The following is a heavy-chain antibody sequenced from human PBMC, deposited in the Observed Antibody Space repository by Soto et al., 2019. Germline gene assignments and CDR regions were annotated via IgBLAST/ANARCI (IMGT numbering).Heavy chain of an antibody. CDR1: GFTFSSYA. J-gene: IGHJ4*02. CDR2: ISYDGSNK. Sequence: QVQLVESGGGVVQPGRSLRLSCAASGFTFSSYAMHWVCQAPGKGLEWVAVISYDGSNKYYADSVKGRFTISRDNSKNTLYLQMNSLRAEDTAVYYCARDLRGVIKGLFGYWGQGTLVTVSS. D-gene: IGHD3-10*01. V-gene: IGHV3-30-3*01. CDR3: ARDLRGVIKGLFGY.